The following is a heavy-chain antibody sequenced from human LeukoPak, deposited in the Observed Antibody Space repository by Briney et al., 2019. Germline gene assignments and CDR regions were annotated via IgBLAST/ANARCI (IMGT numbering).Heavy chain of an antibody. V-gene: IGHV1-46*01. Sequence: ASVKVSCKASGYTFTNYYVHWVRQAPGQGLEWMGMINPSGGSTTYAQKFQGRVTMTRDMSTSTVYMELSSLRSEDTAVYYCARSEAYDFWSGHDAFDIWGQGTMVTVSS. D-gene: IGHD3-3*01. CDR1: GYTFTNYY. CDR2: INPSGGST. CDR3: ARSEAYDFWSGHDAFDI. J-gene: IGHJ3*02.